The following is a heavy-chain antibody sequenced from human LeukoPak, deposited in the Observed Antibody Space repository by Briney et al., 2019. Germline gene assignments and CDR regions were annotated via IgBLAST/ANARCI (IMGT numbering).Heavy chain of an antibody. CDR2: TNRDGSST. Sequence: GGSLRLSCAASGFTFSSYWMHWVRQAPGKGPVWVARTNRDGSSTAYADSVKGRFTISKDNAKNTLYLLMNSLRTEDTAVYYCARDSVEWYIFDYWGQGTLVTVSS. J-gene: IGHJ4*02. D-gene: IGHD3-3*01. CDR1: GFTFSSYW. CDR3: ARDSVEWYIFDY. V-gene: IGHV3-74*01.